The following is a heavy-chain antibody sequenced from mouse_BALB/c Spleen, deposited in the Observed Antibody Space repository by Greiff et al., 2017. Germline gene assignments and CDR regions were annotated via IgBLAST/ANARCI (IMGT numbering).Heavy chain of an antibody. D-gene: IGHD2-3*01. CDR3: TIDDGYYYFDY. CDR2: INPSNGRT. J-gene: IGHJ2*01. V-gene: IGHV1S81*02. Sequence: QVQLQQPGAELVKPGASVKLSCKASGYTFTSYWMHWVKQRPGQGLEWIGEINPSNGRTNYNEKFKRKATLTVDKSSSTAYMQLSSLTSEDSAVYYCTIDDGYYYFDYWGQGTTLTVSS. CDR1: GYTFTSYW.